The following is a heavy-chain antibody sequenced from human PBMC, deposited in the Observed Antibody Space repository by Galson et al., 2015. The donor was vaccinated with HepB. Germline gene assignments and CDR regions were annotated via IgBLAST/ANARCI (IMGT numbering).Heavy chain of an antibody. D-gene: IGHD4-17*01. CDR2: INHSGST. J-gene: IGHJ4*02. Sequence: ETLSLTCAVYGGSFSGCYWSWIRQPPGKGLEWIGEINHSGSTNYNPSLKSRVTISVDTSKNQFSLKLSSVTAADTAVYYCARGPLGDLGYWGQGTLVTVSS. V-gene: IGHV4-34*01. CDR3: ARGPLGDLGY. CDR1: GGSFSGCY.